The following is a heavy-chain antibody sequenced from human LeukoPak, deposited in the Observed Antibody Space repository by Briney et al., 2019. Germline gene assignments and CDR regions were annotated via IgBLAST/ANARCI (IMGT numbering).Heavy chain of an antibody. J-gene: IGHJ5*02. V-gene: IGHV1-8*02. CDR3: ARAAMYYYDSSGYYPNWFDP. Sequence: ASVKVSCKASGYTFTSYGISWVRQATGQGLEWMGWMNPNSGNTGYAQKFQGRVTMTRNTSISTAYMELSSLRSEDTAVYYCARAAMYYYDSSGYYPNWFDPWGQGTLVTVSS. CDR1: GYTFTSYG. CDR2: MNPNSGNT. D-gene: IGHD3-22*01.